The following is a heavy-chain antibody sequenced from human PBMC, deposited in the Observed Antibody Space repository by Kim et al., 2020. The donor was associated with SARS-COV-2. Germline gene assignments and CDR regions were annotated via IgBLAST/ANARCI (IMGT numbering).Heavy chain of an antibody. Sequence: GGSLRLSCAASGFTFSSYWMNWVRQAPGKGLERVAKIKQDGSEKTCLDSVKGRFTISRDNAKNSLDLQMNSLRAEDTSVYYCARSGYYYGMDVWGQGTT. V-gene: IGHV3-7*01. J-gene: IGHJ6*02. CDR1: GFTFSSYW. CDR3: ARSGYYYGMDV. CDR2: IKQDGSEK.